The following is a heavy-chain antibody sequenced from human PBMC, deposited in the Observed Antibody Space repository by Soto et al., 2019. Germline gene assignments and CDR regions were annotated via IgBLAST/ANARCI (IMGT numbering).Heavy chain of an antibody. D-gene: IGHD3-22*01. Sequence: GGSLRLSCAASGFTFSSYGMHWVRQAPGKGLEWVAVIWYDGSNKYYADSVKGRFTISRDNSKNTLYLQMNSLRAEDTAVYYCARVVKYYDSSGYYFGLLDYWGQGTLVTVSS. CDR1: GFTFSSYG. J-gene: IGHJ4*02. V-gene: IGHV3-33*01. CDR3: ARVVKYYDSSGYYFGLLDY. CDR2: IWYDGSNK.